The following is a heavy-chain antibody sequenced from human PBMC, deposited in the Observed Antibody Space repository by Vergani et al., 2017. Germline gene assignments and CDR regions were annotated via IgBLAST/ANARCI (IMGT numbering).Heavy chain of an antibody. CDR1: GFTFSSYS. CDR2: ISSGSSYI. Sequence: EVQLVESGGGLVKPGGSLRLSCAASGFTFSSYSMNWVRQAPGKGLEWVSSISSGSSYIYYADSVKGRFTISRDNSKNSLYLQMNSLRVEDTAVYYCARDNSLPATVPWWYFDLWGRGTLVTVSS. D-gene: IGHD4-17*01. J-gene: IGHJ2*01. V-gene: IGHV3-21*01. CDR3: ARDNSLPATVPWWYFDL.